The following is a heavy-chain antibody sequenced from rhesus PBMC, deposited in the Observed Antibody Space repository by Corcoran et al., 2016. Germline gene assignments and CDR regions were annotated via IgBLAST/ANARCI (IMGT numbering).Heavy chain of an antibody. V-gene: IGHV3-13*01. J-gene: IGHJ4*01. CDR1: GFTFSNYY. D-gene: IGHD1-7*02. Sequence: EVHLVESGGGLVQPGGSLRLSCAASGFTFSNYYMHWVRQAQGKGVEWVGLIKTKAKGYKAEYDTGVKGRFTISRDDSKNTLYLQMSSLRTEDTAMYYCYNWNDNGRIDYWGPGVLVTVAS. CDR2: IKTKAKGYKA. CDR3: YNWNDNGRIDY.